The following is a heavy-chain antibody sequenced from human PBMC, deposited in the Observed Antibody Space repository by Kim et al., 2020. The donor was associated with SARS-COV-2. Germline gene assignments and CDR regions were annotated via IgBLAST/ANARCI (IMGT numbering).Heavy chain of an antibody. V-gene: IGHV3-33*06. CDR2: IRSDGSTI. D-gene: IGHD3-16*01. J-gene: IGHJ6*01. CDR3: AKDRCSFYVWWRYNGMD. CDR1: GFTFSSYG. Sequence: GGSLRLSCAASGFTFSSYGMHWVRQAPGKGLEWVADIRSDGSTIYYADSVKGRFTISRDNSKNTLYLQMNSLRAEDTAVYYCAKDRCSFYVWWRYNGMD.